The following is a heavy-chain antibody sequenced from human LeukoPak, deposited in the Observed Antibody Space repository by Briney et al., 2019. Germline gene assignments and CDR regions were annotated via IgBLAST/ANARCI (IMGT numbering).Heavy chain of an antibody. CDR1: GGSLSGYY. D-gene: IGHD3-3*01. J-gene: IGHJ6*03. CDR3: ARGGYDFWSGYPRGRYMDV. V-gene: IGHV4-34*01. Sequence: SETLSLTCAVYGGSLSGYYWSWIRQPPGKGLEWIGEINHSGSTNYNPSLKSRVTISVDTSKNQFSLKLSSVTAADTAVYYCARGGYDFWSGYPRGRYMDVWGKGTTVTVSS. CDR2: INHSGST.